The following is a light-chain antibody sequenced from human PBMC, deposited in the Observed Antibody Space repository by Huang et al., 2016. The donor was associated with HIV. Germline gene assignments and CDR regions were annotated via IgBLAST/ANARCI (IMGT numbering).Light chain of an antibody. CDR1: QSINNN. CDR3: QQYNNWPPLLT. J-gene: IGKJ4*01. Sequence: EIVLTQSPATLSLSPGERAALSCTATQSINNNLAWYQQQPGQSPRLRIYGASTRATGSPARFRGSGSGTESTLTISSLQSEDFAVYYCQQYNNWPPLLTFGGGTKVEIK. V-gene: IGKV3-15*01. CDR2: GAS.